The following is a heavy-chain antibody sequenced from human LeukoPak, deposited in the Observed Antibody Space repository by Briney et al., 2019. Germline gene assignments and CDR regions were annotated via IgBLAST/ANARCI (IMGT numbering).Heavy chain of an antibody. CDR1: GDSVSSNSAA. J-gene: IGHJ5*02. D-gene: IGHD6-13*01. CDR3: ARDSATQGSSSWYRWFDP. V-gene: IGHV6-1*01. CDR2: TYYRSKWYS. Sequence: SQTLSLTCAISGDSVSSNSAAWNWIRQSPSRGLEWLGRTYYRSKWYSDYAVSVKSRITINPDTSKNQFSLQLNSVTPEDTAVYYCARDSATQGSSSWYRWFDPWGQGTLVTVSS.